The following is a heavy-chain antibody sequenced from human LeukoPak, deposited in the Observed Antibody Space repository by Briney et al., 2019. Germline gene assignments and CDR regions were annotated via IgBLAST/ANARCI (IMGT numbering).Heavy chain of an antibody. Sequence: GGSLRLSCAASGFTFDDYAMHWVRRTPGKGLEWVSGINWNSGRIGYADSVKGRFTISRDNAKNSLYLQMNSLRAEDTAVYYCARGRETGWSSVEDYFDYWGQGTLVTVSS. CDR1: GFTFDDYA. V-gene: IGHV3-9*01. J-gene: IGHJ4*02. D-gene: IGHD6-19*01. CDR2: INWNSGRI. CDR3: ARGRETGWSSVEDYFDY.